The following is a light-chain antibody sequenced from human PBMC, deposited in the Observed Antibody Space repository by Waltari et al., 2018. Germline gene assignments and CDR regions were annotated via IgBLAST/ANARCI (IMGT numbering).Light chain of an antibody. CDR2: GAS. V-gene: IGKV3-15*01. CDR1: QRVSST. J-gene: IGKJ4*01. CDR3: QQYNNWPLT. Sequence: EIVMTQSPATRSVSPGERATLSCRASQRVSSTLAWYQQKPCQAPRLLIYGASTRATGIPARFSGSGSGTEFTLTISSMQSEDFAVYYCQQYNNWPLTFGGGTKVEIK.